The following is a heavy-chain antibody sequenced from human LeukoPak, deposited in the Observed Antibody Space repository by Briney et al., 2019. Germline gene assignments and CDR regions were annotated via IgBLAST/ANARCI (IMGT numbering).Heavy chain of an antibody. V-gene: IGHV3-73*01. Sequence: PGGSLRLSCAASGFSFSDSAMDWVRQASGKGLEWVCRIRSKANSYATTHAASVKGRFTISRDDSTNTVYLQMNSLKAEDTAVYYCTRLLAEGSWGQGTLVTVSS. CDR2: IRSKANSYAT. J-gene: IGHJ4*02. CDR3: TRLLAEGS. CDR1: GFSFSDSA.